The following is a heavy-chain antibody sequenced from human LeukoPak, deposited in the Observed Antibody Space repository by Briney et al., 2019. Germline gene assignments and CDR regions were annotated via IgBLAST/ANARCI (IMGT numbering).Heavy chain of an antibody. CDR2: MNPNSGNT. D-gene: IGHD2-8*01. Sequence: ASVKVSCKASGYTFTSYDINWVRQATGQGLEWMGWMNPNSGNTGYAQKFQGRVTMTRNTSISTAYMELSSLRSEDTAVYYCARGPYCTNGACYESDDYYYGMDVWGQGTTVTVSS. CDR3: ARGPYCTNGACYESDDYYYGMDV. CDR1: GYTFTSYD. V-gene: IGHV1-8*01. J-gene: IGHJ6*02.